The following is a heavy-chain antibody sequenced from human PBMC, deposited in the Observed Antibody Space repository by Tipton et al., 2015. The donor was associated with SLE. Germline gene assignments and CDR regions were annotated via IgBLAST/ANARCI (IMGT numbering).Heavy chain of an antibody. CDR1: GGSFNSYF. Sequence: TLSLTCTVPGGSFNSYFWNWIRQPPGKALEWIGYIYYSGSTNYNPSLKSRVTISVDTSKIQFSLKLSSVTAADTAVYYCARGSALYWYFDLWGRGILVTVSS. V-gene: IGHV4-59*01. CDR3: ARGSALYWYFDL. J-gene: IGHJ2*01. CDR2: IYYSGST.